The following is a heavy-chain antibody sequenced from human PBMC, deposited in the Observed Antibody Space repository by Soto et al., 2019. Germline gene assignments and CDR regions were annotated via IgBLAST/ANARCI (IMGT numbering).Heavy chain of an antibody. V-gene: IGHV1-18*01. CDR3: ARDRPTSSIRARDYYYAMDV. D-gene: IGHD6-6*01. CDR2: ISTYNGNT. Sequence: QVQLVQSGAEVKKPGASVKVSCKASGYSFITYGISWVRQAPGQSLEWMGWISTYNGNTKYAQKLQGRVTMTTDTSTTTGYMELRSLRSDDTAVYYCARDRPTSSIRARDYYYAMDVWGQGTTVTVSS. CDR1: GYSFITYG. J-gene: IGHJ6*02.